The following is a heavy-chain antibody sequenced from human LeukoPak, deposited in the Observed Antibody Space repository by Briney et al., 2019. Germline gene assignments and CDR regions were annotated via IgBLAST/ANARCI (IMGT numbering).Heavy chain of an antibody. CDR1: GGSISSYY. CDR2: IYYSGST. D-gene: IGHD2/OR15-2a*01. J-gene: IGHJ3*02. CDR3: ARHYFWAIGAFDI. Sequence: SETLSLTCTVSGGSISSYYWGWIRQPPGKGLEWIGSIYYSGSTYYNPSLKSRVTISVDTSKNQFSLKLSSVTAADTAVYYCARHYFWAIGAFDIWGQGTMVTVSS. V-gene: IGHV4-39*01.